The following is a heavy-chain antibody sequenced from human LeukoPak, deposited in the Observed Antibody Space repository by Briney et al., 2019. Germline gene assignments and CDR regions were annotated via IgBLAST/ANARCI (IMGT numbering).Heavy chain of an antibody. Sequence: SVKVSCKASGGTFSSYAISWVRQAPGQGLEWMGRIIPILGIANYAQRFQGRVTITADKSTSTAYMELSSLRSEDTAVYYCARDLGYYDSSGYLFDYWGQGTLVTVSS. CDR2: IIPILGIA. J-gene: IGHJ4*02. V-gene: IGHV1-69*04. D-gene: IGHD3-22*01. CDR1: GGTFSSYA. CDR3: ARDLGYYDSSGYLFDY.